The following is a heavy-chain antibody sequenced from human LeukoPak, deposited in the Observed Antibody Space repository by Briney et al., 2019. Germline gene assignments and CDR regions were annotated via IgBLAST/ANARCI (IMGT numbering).Heavy chain of an antibody. J-gene: IGHJ3*02. D-gene: IGHD3-22*01. Sequence: PGGALRLSRAASGFTFRSYWMTWVRPAPGEGVEWVANIKGDRRLKHYVDSLKGRFTISRDNAKNSLYLQMNSLSAEDTAVYYCTRDSNYHDRSAYYDVFDIWGQGTMVTVSS. V-gene: IGHV3-7*01. CDR3: TRDSNYHDRSAYYDVFDI. CDR2: IKGDRRLK. CDR1: GFTFRSYW.